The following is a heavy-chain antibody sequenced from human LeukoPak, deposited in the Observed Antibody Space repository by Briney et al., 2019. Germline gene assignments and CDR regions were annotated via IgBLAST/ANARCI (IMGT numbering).Heavy chain of an antibody. D-gene: IGHD3-10*01. V-gene: IGHV3-30*18. J-gene: IGHJ4*02. CDR3: AKDPGYYGSGTYPTLFDY. CDR2: ISYDGSNK. Sequence: GRSLRLSCAASGFTFSSYGMHWVRQAPGKGLEWVAVISYDGSNKYYADSVKGRFTISRDNSKNTLYLQMNSLRAEDTAVYYCAKDPGYYGSGTYPTLFDYWGQGTLVTVSS. CDR1: GFTFSSYG.